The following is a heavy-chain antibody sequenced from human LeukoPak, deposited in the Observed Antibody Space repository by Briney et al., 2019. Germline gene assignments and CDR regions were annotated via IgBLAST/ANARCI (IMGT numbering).Heavy chain of an antibody. V-gene: IGHV3-21*01. CDR2: ISSSSSYI. J-gene: IGHJ4*02. D-gene: IGHD1-26*01. CDR1: GFTFSSYS. Sequence: GGSLRLSCAASGFTFSSYSMNWVRQAPGKGLEWVSSISSSSSYIYYADSVKGRFTISRDNAKNSLYLQMNSLRAEDTAVYYCASLGFFPREGATTPFDYWGQGTLVTVSS. CDR3: ASLGFFPREGATTPFDY.